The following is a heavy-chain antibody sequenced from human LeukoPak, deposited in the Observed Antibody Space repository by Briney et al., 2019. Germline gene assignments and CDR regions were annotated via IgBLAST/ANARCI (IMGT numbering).Heavy chain of an antibody. CDR3: ARTPLAVTGVDY. J-gene: IGHJ4*02. D-gene: IGHD2-21*02. CDR2: INHSGST. CDR1: GGSFSGYY. V-gene: IGHV4-34*01. Sequence: PSETLSLTCAVYGGSFSGYYWSWIRQPLGKGLEWIGEINHSGSTNYNPSLKSRVTISVDTSKNQFSLKLSSVTAADTAVYYCARTPLAVTGVDYWGQGTLVTVSS.